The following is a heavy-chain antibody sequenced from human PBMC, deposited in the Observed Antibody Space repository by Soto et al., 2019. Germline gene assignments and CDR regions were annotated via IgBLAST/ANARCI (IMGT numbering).Heavy chain of an antibody. J-gene: IGHJ6*02. Sequence: GSLRLSCAASGFTFSSYSMNWVRQAPGKGLEWVSSISSSSSYIYYADSVKGRFTISRDNAKNSLYLQMNSLRAEDTAVYYCAREGGYSYGPGRRGRYGMDVWGQGTTVTVSS. CDR3: AREGGYSYGPGRRGRYGMDV. CDR2: ISSSSSYI. D-gene: IGHD5-18*01. V-gene: IGHV3-21*01. CDR1: GFTFSSYS.